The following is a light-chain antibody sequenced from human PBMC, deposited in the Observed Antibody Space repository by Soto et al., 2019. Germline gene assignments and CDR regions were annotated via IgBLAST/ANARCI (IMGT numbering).Light chain of an antibody. CDR1: SSDVGGYNY. CDR2: DVS. V-gene: IGLV2-14*03. J-gene: IGLJ1*01. CDR3: SSYTSSSTPYV. Sequence: QSVLTQPASVSGSPGQSITISCTGTSSDVGGYNYVSWYQQHPGTAPKLIIYDVSDRPSGVSNRFSGSKSGNTASLTISGLQAEDEADYYCSSYTSSSTPYVFGTGTRSPS.